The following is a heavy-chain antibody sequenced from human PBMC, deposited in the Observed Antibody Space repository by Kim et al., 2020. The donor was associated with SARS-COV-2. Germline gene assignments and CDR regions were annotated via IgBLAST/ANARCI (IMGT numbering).Heavy chain of an antibody. V-gene: IGHV1-24*01. Sequence: ASVKVSCKVSGYTLTELSMHWVRQAPGKGLEWMGGFDPEDGETIYAQKFQGRVTMTEDTSTDTAYMELSSLRSEDTAVYYCATYHLHAGVAPPVGAFDIWGQGTMVTVSS. J-gene: IGHJ3*02. D-gene: IGHD3-3*01. CDR3: ATYHLHAGVAPPVGAFDI. CDR2: FDPEDGET. CDR1: GYTLTELS.